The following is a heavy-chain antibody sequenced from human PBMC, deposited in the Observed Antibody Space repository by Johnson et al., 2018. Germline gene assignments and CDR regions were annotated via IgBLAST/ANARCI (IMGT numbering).Heavy chain of an antibody. D-gene: IGHD3-22*01. J-gene: IGHJ3*02. CDR1: GFTFGYYA. Sequence: EVQLLETGGGLVQPGRSLRLSCTASGFTFGYYAMSWSRQAPGKGLEWVGFIKSKAYGGTTDYATSVKGRFTISRDGSKSIAYRKVNSLKTEDTAVYYCSGAPWEPFDSGGYLDASDIWGQGTMVTVSS. CDR3: SGAPWEPFDSGGYLDASDI. V-gene: IGHV3-49*01. CDR2: IKSKAYGGTT.